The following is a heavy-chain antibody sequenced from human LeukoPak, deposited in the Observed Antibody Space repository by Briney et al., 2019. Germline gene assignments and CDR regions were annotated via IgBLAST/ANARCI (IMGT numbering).Heavy chain of an antibody. CDR1: GGSISSSIYY. Sequence: PSETLSLTCTVSGGSISSSIYYWGWIRQPPGKGLEWIGSIDYSGSTYHNPSLKSRVTISVDTSKNQFSLKVSSVTAADTAVYYCARHLRKNYNSWSGYLNWFDPWGQGTLVTVSS. J-gene: IGHJ5*02. D-gene: IGHD3-3*01. CDR2: IDYSGST. CDR3: ARHLRKNYNSWSGYLNWFDP. V-gene: IGHV4-39*01.